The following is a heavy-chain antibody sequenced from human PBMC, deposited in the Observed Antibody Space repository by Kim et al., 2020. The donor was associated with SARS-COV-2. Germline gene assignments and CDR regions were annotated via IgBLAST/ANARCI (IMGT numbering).Heavy chain of an antibody. D-gene: IGHD1-26*01. J-gene: IGHJ6*02. CDR3: ARRGSGSYYPYYYGMDV. Sequence: LKSRVTISVDTSKNQFSLKLSSVTAADTAVYYCARRGSGSYYPYYYGMDVWGQGTTVTVSS. V-gene: IGHV4-39*01.